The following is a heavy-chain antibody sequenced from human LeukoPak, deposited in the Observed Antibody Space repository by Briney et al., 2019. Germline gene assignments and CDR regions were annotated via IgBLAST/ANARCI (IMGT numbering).Heavy chain of an antibody. CDR3: ARPAGYGDYAFDY. J-gene: IGHJ4*02. CDR1: GFTVSSNY. D-gene: IGHD4-17*01. V-gene: IGHV3-66*04. Sequence: PGGSLRLSCAASGFTVSSNYMSWVRQAPGKGLEWVSVIYSGGSTYYADSVKGRFTISRDNSKNTLYLQMNSLRAEDTAVYYCARPAGYGDYAFDYWGQGTLVTVSS. CDR2: IYSGGST.